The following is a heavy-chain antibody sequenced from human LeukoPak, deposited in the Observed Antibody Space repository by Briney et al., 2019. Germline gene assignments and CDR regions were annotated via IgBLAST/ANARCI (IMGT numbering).Heavy chain of an antibody. Sequence: SVKVSCKASGGTFSSYAISWVRQAPGQGLEWMGGIIPIFGTANYAQKFQGRVTITADESTSTAYMELSSLRSDDTAVYYCARGIAAAGTYGYWGQGTLVTVSS. CDR2: IIPIFGTA. J-gene: IGHJ4*02. CDR1: GGTFSSYA. CDR3: ARGIAAAGTYGY. D-gene: IGHD6-13*01. V-gene: IGHV1-69*13.